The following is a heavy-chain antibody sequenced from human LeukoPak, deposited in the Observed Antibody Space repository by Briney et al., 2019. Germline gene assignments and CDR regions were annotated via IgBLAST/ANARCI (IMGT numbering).Heavy chain of an antibody. D-gene: IGHD3-22*01. Sequence: PGGSLRLSCAASGFTFSSYCMHWVRQAPGKGLEWVAFIRYDGSNKYYADSVKGRFTISRDNSKNTLYLQMNSLRAEDTAVYYCAKAANYYDSSGYEYWGQGTLVTVSS. CDR2: IRYDGSNK. V-gene: IGHV3-30*02. J-gene: IGHJ4*02. CDR1: GFTFSSYC. CDR3: AKAANYYDSSGYEY.